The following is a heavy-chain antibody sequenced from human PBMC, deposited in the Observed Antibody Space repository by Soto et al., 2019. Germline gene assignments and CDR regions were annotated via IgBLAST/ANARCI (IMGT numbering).Heavy chain of an antibody. CDR3: ARVRAGLLSHAFDF. CDR2: INHSGRT. J-gene: IGHJ3*01. V-gene: IGHV4-34*01. Sequence: QVQLQQWGAGLLKPSETLSLTCAVYGGSFSDYYWTWIRQPPGKGLEWIGEINHSGRTNYNPSLKIRVTIAVDTSKNQLSLKVNSVTAADTAVYYCARVRAGLLSHAFDFWGQGTLVTVSS. CDR1: GGSFSDYY. D-gene: IGHD2-21*02.